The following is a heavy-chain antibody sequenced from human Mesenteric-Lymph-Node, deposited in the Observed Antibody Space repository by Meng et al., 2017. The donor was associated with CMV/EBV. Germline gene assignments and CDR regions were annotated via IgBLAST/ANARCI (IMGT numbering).Heavy chain of an antibody. D-gene: IGHD6-13*01. CDR1: GGTFSSYT. J-gene: IGHJ5*02. Sequence: QVQPVQPRAEVKKARSSVKLPCKASGGTFSSYTISWVRQAPGQGLEWMGRIIPILGIANYAQKFQGRVTITAEKSTSTAYMELSSLRSEDTAVYYCAGGTAAAGSRWFDPWGQGTLVTVSS. CDR2: IIPILGIA. V-gene: IGHV1-69*02. CDR3: AGGTAAAGSRWFDP.